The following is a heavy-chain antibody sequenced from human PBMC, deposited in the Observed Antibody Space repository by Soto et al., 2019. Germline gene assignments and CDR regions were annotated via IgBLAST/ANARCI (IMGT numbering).Heavy chain of an antibody. V-gene: IGHV3-33*01. Sequence: HPGGSLRLSCAASGFTFSSYGMHWVRQAPGKGLEWVAVIWYDGSNKYYADSVKGRFTISRDNSKNTLYLQMNSLRAEDTAVYYCARGLLRNYGMDVWGQGTTVTVSS. CDR3: ARGLLRNYGMDV. CDR2: IWYDGSNK. CDR1: GFTFSSYG. J-gene: IGHJ6*02. D-gene: IGHD2-21*01.